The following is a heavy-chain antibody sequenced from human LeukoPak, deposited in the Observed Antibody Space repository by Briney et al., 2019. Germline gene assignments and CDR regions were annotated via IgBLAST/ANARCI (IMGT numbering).Heavy chain of an antibody. J-gene: IGHJ4*02. CDR2: IWSDGTNK. CDR3: ARDRNSSGWYYFDY. Sequence: GGSLRLSCGPSGFTFSSYDIHWVRQAPGKGLEWVALIWSDGTNKYYADSVKGRFTISRDNSRNTVYLQMNSLRAEDTAVYHCARDRNSSGWYYFDYWGQGTQVTVSS. V-gene: IGHV3-33*01. D-gene: IGHD6-19*01. CDR1: GFTFSSYD.